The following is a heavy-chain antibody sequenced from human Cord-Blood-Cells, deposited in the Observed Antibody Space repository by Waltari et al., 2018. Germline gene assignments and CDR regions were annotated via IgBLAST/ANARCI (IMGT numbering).Heavy chain of an antibody. V-gene: IGHV4-59*08. Sequence: QVQLQESGPGLVKPSETLSLTSTVPGGSISSYYWSWIRQPPGKGLEWIGYIYYSGSTNYNPSLKSRVTISVDTSKNQFSLKLSSVTAADTAVYYCARSAGYSSSWYYFDYWGQGTLVTVSS. CDR2: IYYSGST. D-gene: IGHD6-13*01. CDR3: ARSAGYSSSWYYFDY. CDR1: GGSISSYY. J-gene: IGHJ4*02.